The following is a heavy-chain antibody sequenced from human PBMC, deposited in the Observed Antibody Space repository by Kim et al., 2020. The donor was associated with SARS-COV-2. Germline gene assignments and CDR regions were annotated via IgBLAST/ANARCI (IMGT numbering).Heavy chain of an antibody. Sequence: ASVKVSCKASGYTFSTYYIHWVRQAPGQGFEWMGLINPSGGLTSYAQRFQGRVTISRDTSTSTVYMELRSLRSEDTAVYYCVRGAPTEAVRNNWFDPWGQGTLVTVSS. V-gene: IGHV1-46*03. D-gene: IGHD6-19*01. CDR3: VRGAPTEAVRNNWFDP. J-gene: IGHJ5*02. CDR2: INPSGGLT. CDR1: GYTFSTYY.